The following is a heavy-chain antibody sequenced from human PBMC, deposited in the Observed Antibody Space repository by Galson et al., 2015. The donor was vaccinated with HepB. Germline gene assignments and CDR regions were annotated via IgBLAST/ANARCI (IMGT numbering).Heavy chain of an antibody. CDR3: VREISSGWSGGNFDY. D-gene: IGHD6-19*01. V-gene: IGHV3-7*01. CDR1: EFTFSGDW. Sequence: SLRLSCAASEFTFSGDWMSWVRQAPGRGLEWVASIKPNGSDKYYLDSVKGRFTISRDNAKNLLYLQMNSLRAEDTAVYYCVREISSGWSGGNFDYWGQGTLVTVSS. J-gene: IGHJ4*02. CDR2: IKPNGSDK.